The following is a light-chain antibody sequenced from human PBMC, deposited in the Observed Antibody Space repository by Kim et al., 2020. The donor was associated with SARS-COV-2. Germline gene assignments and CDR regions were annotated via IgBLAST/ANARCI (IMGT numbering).Light chain of an antibody. CDR3: AAWDDSLSGYV. CDR2: RNN. CDR1: SSNIGSNY. Sequence: SFLPPPPSSSGTPGQRVTISCSGGSSNIGSNYVYWYQHLPGTAPKLLIYRNNQRPSGVPDRFSGSKSATSVSLAISGLRSEDEADYYCAAWDDSLSGYVFGSGTKVTVL. J-gene: IGLJ1*01. V-gene: IGLV1-47*01.